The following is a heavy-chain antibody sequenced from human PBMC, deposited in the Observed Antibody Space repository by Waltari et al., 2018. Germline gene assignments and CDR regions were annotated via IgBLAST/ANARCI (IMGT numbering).Heavy chain of an antibody. CDR1: GYSLSGGYP. CDR3: ASRINDAFDI. V-gene: IGHV4-38-2*01. Sequence: QVQRQESGPGLVKPSETLPLPCAVPGYSLSGGYPSGWIRQPPGKGLEWIGSSYHSGSTYYNPSLKSRVTISVDTSKNQFSLKLSSVTAADTAVYYCASRINDAFDIWGQGTMVTVSS. J-gene: IGHJ3*02. CDR2: SYHSGST. D-gene: IGHD2-15*01.